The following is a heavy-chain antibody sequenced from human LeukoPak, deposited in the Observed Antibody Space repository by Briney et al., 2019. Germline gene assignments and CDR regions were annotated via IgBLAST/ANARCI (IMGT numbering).Heavy chain of an antibody. CDR1: GGSFSGYY. D-gene: IGHD2-15*01. Sequence: PSETLSLTCAVYGGSFSGYYWSWTRQPPGKGLEWIGEINHSGSTNYNPSLKSRVTISVDTSKNQFSLKLSSVTAADTAVYYCARLIAGFHYYYMDVWGKGTTVTVSS. J-gene: IGHJ6*03. CDR2: INHSGST. V-gene: IGHV4-34*01. CDR3: ARLIAGFHYYYMDV.